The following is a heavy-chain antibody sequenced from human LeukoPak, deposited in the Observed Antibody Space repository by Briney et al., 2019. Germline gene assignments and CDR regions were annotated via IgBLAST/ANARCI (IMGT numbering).Heavy chain of an antibody. Sequence: GGSLRLSCAASGFTFSNAWMSWVRQAPGMGLEWVGRIKSKTDGGTTDYAAPVKGRFTISRDDSKNTLYLQMNSLKTEDTAVYYCTTHANCGGDCYPEDWGQGTLVTVSS. V-gene: IGHV3-15*01. CDR1: GFTFSNAW. CDR2: IKSKTDGGTT. CDR3: TTHANCGGDCYPED. D-gene: IGHD2-21*02. J-gene: IGHJ4*02.